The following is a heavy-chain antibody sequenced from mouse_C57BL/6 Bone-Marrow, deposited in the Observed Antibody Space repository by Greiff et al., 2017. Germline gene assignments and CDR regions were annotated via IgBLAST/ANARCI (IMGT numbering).Heavy chain of an antibody. V-gene: IGHV5-16*01. CDR1: GFTFSDYY. J-gene: IGHJ1*03. Sequence: EVKLVESEGGLVQPGSSTKLSCTASGFTFSDYYMAWVRQVPEKGLEWVSNINYDGSSTYYLDSLKSRFILSRDNAKNILYLQLSSLKSEDTATYYCASDLGQRYFDVGGTGTTVTVSS. D-gene: IGHD3-3*01. CDR3: ASDLGQRYFDV. CDR2: INYDGSST.